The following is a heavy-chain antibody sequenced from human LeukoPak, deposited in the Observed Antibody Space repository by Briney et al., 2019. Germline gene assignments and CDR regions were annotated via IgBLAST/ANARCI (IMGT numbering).Heavy chain of an antibody. D-gene: IGHD3-3*01. V-gene: IGHV4-59*01. J-gene: IGHJ6*03. Sequence: PSETLSLTCTVSGGSISGYYWSWIRQSSGKGLDWIGYISYTGSTNYNPSLKSRVTISADTPKNQFSLKLSSVTAADTAVYYCARVSPTPAGTKTNTFFGRRLNYYYYMDVWGKGTTVTVSS. CDR1: GGSISGYY. CDR3: ARVSPTPAGTKTNTFFGRRLNYYYYMDV. CDR2: ISYTGST.